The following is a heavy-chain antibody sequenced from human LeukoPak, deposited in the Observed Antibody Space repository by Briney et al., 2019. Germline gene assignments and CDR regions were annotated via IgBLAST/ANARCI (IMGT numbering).Heavy chain of an antibody. Sequence: SETLSLTCTVSGGSISSYYWSWIRQPPGKGLEWIGYIHYSGSTNYNPSVKSRVTISVDTSKNQFSLGLSAVTAANTAVYYCARLEGYYGSGSTNWFDPWGQGTLVTVSS. V-gene: IGHV4-59*08. CDR2: IHYSGST. CDR1: GGSISSYY. J-gene: IGHJ5*02. CDR3: ARLEGYYGSGSTNWFDP. D-gene: IGHD3-10*01.